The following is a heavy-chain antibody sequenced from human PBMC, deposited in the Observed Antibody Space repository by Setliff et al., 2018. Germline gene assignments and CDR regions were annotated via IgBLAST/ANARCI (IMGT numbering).Heavy chain of an antibody. CDR3: AGPFDVGPYPRPIDGLDL. D-gene: IGHD3-9*01. J-gene: IGHJ3*01. Sequence: ASVKVSCKASGYIFRDYYIHWVRQAPGQGLEWMGWINPNSGDREYAEAFQGRVTVTGDTSIRTAFMELSGLTSDDTAVYYCAGPFDVGPYPRPIDGLDLWGQGTRVTVSS. V-gene: IGHV1-2*02. CDR2: INPNSGDR. CDR1: GYIFRDYY.